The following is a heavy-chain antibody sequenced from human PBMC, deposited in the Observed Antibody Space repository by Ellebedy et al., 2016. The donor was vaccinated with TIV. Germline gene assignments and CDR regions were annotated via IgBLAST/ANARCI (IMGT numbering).Heavy chain of an antibody. J-gene: IGHJ2*01. CDR1: GLTFSSLW. V-gene: IGHV3-23*01. CDR2: ISGSGGST. CDR3: AKDLTMVRGVNPLLRGWYFDL. Sequence: GESLKISCAASGLTFSSLWMSWVRQAPGKGLEWVSAISGSGGSTYYADSVKGRFTISRDNSKNTLYLQMNSLRAEETAVYYCAKDLTMVRGVNPLLRGWYFDLWGRGTLVTVSS. D-gene: IGHD3-10*01.